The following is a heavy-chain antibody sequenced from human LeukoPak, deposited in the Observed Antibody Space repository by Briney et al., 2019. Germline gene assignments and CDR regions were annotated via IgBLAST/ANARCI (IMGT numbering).Heavy chain of an antibody. CDR3: AREAGTSYDWFDP. CDR2: ISSSSSYI. D-gene: IGHD6-19*01. Sequence: GESLKISCAASGFTFSSYSMNWVRQAPGKGLEWVSSISSSSSYIYYADSVKGRFTISRDNAKNSLYLQMNSLRAEDTAVYYCAREAGTSYDWFDPWGQGTLVTVSS. CDR1: GFTFSSYS. J-gene: IGHJ5*02. V-gene: IGHV3-21*01.